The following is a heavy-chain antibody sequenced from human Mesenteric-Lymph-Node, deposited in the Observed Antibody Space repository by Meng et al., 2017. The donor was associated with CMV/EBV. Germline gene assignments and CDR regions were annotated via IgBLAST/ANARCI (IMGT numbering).Heavy chain of an antibody. V-gene: IGHV2-5*02. Sequence: PFCGVTLRSNEVWVGWIRQPAGEALEWLAINYWDDNKRYRPSMKRRISIAKDTSKNPVVNTMTDMDPVNATTYCCIYNDIILLYCDPWGQGTLVTVSS. D-gene: IGHD3-10*01. J-gene: IGHJ5*02. CDR1: GVTLRSNEVW. CDR3: IYNDIILLYCDP. CDR2: NYWDDNK.